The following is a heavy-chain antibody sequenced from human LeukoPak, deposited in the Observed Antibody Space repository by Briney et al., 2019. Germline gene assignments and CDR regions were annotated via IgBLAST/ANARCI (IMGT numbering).Heavy chain of an antibody. CDR2: INHSGST. V-gene: IGHV4-34*01. CDR1: SGSFSGYY. J-gene: IGHJ3*02. CDR3: ARHNKRRAAAGISANDAFDI. Sequence: SETLSLTCAVYSGSFSGYYWSWIRQPPGKGLEWIGEINHSGSTNYNPSLKSRVTISVDTSKNQFSLKLSSVTAADTAVYYCARHNKRRAAAGISANDAFDIWGQGTMVTVSS. D-gene: IGHD6-13*01.